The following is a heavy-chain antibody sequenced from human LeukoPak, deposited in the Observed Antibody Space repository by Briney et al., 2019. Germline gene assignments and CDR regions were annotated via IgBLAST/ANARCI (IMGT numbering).Heavy chain of an antibody. CDR1: GFTFSSYA. CDR3: AKPLEKYTYGGNFDY. J-gene: IGHJ4*02. Sequence: GGSLRLSCEASGFTFSSYAMSWVRQAPGKGLAWVSVISSSADSTYYADSVKGRFTISRDNSKNTLYLQMNNLRAKDTAVYYCAKPLEKYTYGGNFDYWGQGTLVTVSS. D-gene: IGHD4-23*01. CDR2: ISSSADST. V-gene: IGHV3-23*01.